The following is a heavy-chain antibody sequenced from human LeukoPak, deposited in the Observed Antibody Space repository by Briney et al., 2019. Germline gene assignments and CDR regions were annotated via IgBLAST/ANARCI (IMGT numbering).Heavy chain of an antibody. Sequence: PGGSLRLSCAASGFTFSSYWMSWVRQAPGKGLEWVANIKEDGSETYYVDSLKGRFTIPRDNVKNSLYLQINSLRADDSAVYYCARDSFETDIDYWGQGTLVTVSS. CDR2: IKEDGSET. J-gene: IGHJ4*02. CDR3: ARDSFETDIDY. V-gene: IGHV3-7*01. CDR1: GFTFSSYW. D-gene: IGHD1-14*01.